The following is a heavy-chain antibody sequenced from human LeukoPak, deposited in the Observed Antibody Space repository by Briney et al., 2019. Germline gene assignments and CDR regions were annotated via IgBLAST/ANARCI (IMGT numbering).Heavy chain of an antibody. Sequence: PSETLSLTCTVSGGSISSYYWSWIRQPPGKGLEWIGYIYYSGSADYNPSLKSRVTISVDTSKNQFSLKLSSVTAADTAVYYCARRYDILTGYSYGASDAFDIWGQGTMVTVSS. V-gene: IGHV4-59*01. D-gene: IGHD3-9*01. J-gene: IGHJ3*02. CDR3: ARRYDILTGYSYGASDAFDI. CDR2: IYYSGSA. CDR1: GGSISSYY.